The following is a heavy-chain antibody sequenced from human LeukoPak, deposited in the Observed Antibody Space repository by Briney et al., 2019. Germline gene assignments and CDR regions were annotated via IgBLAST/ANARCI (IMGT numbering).Heavy chain of an antibody. CDR3: ASNKQWSFDY. CDR1: GLTFSNLK. J-gene: IGHJ4*02. Sequence: GGSLRLSCAVSGLTFSNLKMNWVRQAPGKGLEWVSYISAGGRTTFYADSVTGRFTISRDNSKNTLYLQMNSLRAEDTAVYYCASNKQWSFDYWGQGTLVTVSS. CDR2: ISAGGRTT. V-gene: IGHV3-48*01. D-gene: IGHD6-19*01.